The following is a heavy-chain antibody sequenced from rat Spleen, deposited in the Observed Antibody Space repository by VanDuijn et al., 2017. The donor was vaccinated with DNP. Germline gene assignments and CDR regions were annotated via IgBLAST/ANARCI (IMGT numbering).Heavy chain of an antibody. V-gene: IGHV5-7*01. D-gene: IGHD1-2*01. CDR2: IIYDGSST. Sequence: EVQLVESGGGLVQPGRSLKLSCAASGFTFSDYNMAWVRQAPKKGLEWVATIIYDGSSTYYGDSVKGRFTISRDNAKNTLHLQMDSLKSEDTATYYCATHGSIATISTGAMDVWGQGTSVTVSS. CDR3: ATHGSIATISTGAMDV. CDR1: GFTFSDYN. J-gene: IGHJ4*01.